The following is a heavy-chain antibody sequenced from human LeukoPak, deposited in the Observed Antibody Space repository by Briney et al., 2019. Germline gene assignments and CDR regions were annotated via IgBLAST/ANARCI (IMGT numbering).Heavy chain of an antibody. V-gene: IGHV3-23*01. CDR3: VKAPFDY. Sequence: PRGSLRLSCAASGFTVSTYAMNWVSQAPGKGVGWVSAIGGSGTYPYSADSVKGRFTNSRDNSKNTLYLQMNGLRAEDTATYYCVKAPFDYWGQGTQVTVSS. J-gene: IGHJ4*02. CDR1: GFTVSTYA. CDR2: IGGSGTYP.